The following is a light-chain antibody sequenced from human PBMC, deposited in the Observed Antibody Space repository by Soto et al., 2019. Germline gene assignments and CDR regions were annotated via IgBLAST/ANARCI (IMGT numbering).Light chain of an antibody. V-gene: IGKV3-20*01. CDR2: GAS. Sequence: EIVLTQSPGTLSLSPGERDTLSWRASQSVSCNYLAWYQQKPGQAPWPLIYGASSMVTGIPDRFSGSGAGTDFTFTLSRLEPEDFAVYYCLQYGSSPWTFGQGTKVDIK. J-gene: IGKJ1*01. CDR1: QSVSCNY. CDR3: LQYGSSPWT.